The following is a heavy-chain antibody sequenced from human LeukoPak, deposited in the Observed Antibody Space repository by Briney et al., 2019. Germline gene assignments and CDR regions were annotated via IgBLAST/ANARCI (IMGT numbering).Heavy chain of an antibody. J-gene: IGHJ4*02. CDR3: ARSTSSGYYVY. CDR1: GFTFSSYS. V-gene: IGHV3-21*01. D-gene: IGHD3-22*01. Sequence: KAGRSLRLSCAASGFTFSSYSMNWVRQAPGKGLEWVSSISSSSSSIYYADSVKGRFTISRDNAKNSLYLQMNSLRAEDTAVHYCARSTSSGYYVYWGQGTLVTVSS. CDR2: ISSSSSSI.